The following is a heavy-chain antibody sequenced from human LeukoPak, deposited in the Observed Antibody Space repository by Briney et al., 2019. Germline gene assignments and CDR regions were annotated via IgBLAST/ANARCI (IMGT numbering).Heavy chain of an antibody. CDR3: AVSPNPYYFDY. Sequence: GGSLRLSCAASGFTVTNNYMNWVRQAPGKGLEWVSVIYSGGSTYYADSVKGRFTASRDKSKNTVYLQMNSLRAEDTAVYFCAVSPNPYYFDYWGQGTLVTVSS. J-gene: IGHJ4*02. CDR1: GFTVTNNY. V-gene: IGHV3-53*05. CDR2: IYSGGST.